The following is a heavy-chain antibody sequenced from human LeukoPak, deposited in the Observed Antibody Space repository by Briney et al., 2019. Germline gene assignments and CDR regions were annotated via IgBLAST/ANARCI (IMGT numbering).Heavy chain of an antibody. CDR3: ARDRSSGWYKDY. J-gene: IGHJ4*02. CDR1: GGSISGYY. D-gene: IGHD6-19*01. CDR2: IYYSGST. Sequence: PSETLSLTCTVSGGSISGYYWSWIRQPPGKGLEWIGYIYYSGSTNYNPSLKSRVTISVDTSKNQFSLNLSSVTAADTAVYYCARDRSSGWYKDYWGQGTLVTVSS. V-gene: IGHV4-59*01.